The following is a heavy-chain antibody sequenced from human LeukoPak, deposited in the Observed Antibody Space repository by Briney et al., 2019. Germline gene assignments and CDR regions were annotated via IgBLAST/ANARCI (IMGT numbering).Heavy chain of an antibody. CDR1: GYSISSGYY. J-gene: IGHJ4*02. D-gene: IGHD2-15*01. Sequence: SETLSLTCTVSGYSISSGYYWGWIRQPPGRGLEWIGSIYHSGSTYYNPSLKSRVTISVDTSTNQFSLKLSSVTAADTAVYYCARDNIVVVAATKAYYFDYWGQGTLVTVSS. CDR3: ARDNIVVVAATKAYYFDY. CDR2: IYHSGST. V-gene: IGHV4-38-2*02.